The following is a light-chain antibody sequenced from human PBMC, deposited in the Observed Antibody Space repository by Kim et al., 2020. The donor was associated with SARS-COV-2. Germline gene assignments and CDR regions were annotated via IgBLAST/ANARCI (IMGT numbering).Light chain of an antibody. CDR2: QNN. CDR1: KLGDKS. Sequence: SYELTQAPSVSVSPGQTASITCSGDKLGDKSACWYQQQPGQSPVLVICQNNKRPSGIPERFSGSTSGNTATLTISGTQAMDEADYYCQAWGSKTAVTFGGGTQLTVL. J-gene: IGLJ2*01. CDR3: QAWGSKTAVT. V-gene: IGLV3-1*01.